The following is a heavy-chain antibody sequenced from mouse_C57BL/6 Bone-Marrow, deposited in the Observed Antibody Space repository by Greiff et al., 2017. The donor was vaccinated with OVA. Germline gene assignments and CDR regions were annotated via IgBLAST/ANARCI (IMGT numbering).Heavy chain of an antibody. J-gene: IGHJ1*03. V-gene: IGHV10-1*01. CDR3: VRHDVYWYFDV. CDR2: IRSKSNNYAT. CDR1: GFSFNTYA. D-gene: IGHD2-3*01. Sequence: EVQGVESGGGLVQPKGSLKLSCAASGFSFNTYAMNWVRQAPGKGLEWVARIRSKSNNYATYYADSVKDRFTISRDDSEGMLYLQMNNLKTEDTAMYYCVRHDVYWYFDVWGTGTTVTVSS.